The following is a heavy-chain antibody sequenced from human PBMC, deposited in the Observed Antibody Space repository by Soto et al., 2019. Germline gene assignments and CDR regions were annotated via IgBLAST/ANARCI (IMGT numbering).Heavy chain of an antibody. CDR1: GFSLSTSGVG. CDR3: ALPSEGRFGELLPTYYFDY. Sequence: QITLKESGPTLVKPTQTLTLTCTFSGFSLSTSGVGVGWIRQPPGKALEWLALIYWNDDKRYSPSLKSRLTITKDTSKNQVVLTMTNMDPVDTATYYCALPSEGRFGELLPTYYFDYWGQGTLVTVSS. CDR2: IYWNDDK. J-gene: IGHJ4*02. V-gene: IGHV2-5*01. D-gene: IGHD3-10*01.